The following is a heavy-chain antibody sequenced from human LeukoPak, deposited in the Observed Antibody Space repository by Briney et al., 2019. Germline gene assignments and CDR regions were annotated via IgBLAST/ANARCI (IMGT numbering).Heavy chain of an antibody. CDR1: GFTFSSCG. V-gene: IGHV3-30*02. CDR3: AKDYYGSGSSKRRRDYYYYMDV. Sequence: GGSLRLSCAASGFTFSSCGMHWVRQAPGKGLEWVAFIRYDGSNKYYADSVKGRFTISRDNSKNTLYLQMNSLRAEDTAVYYCAKDYYGSGSSKRRRDYYYYMDVWGKGTTVTISS. J-gene: IGHJ6*03. CDR2: IRYDGSNK. D-gene: IGHD3-10*01.